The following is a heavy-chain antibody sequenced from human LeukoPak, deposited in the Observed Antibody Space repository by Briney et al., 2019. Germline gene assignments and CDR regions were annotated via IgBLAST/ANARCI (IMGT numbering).Heavy chain of an antibody. CDR1: GGSISSYY. CDR3: ARADSGSYYFGFDY. Sequence: PSETLSLTCTVSGGSISSYYWSWIRQPPGKGLEWIGYIYYSGSTNYNPSLKSRVTISVDTSKNQFSLKLSSVTAADMAVYYCARADSGSYYFGFDYWGQGTLVTVSS. D-gene: IGHD1-26*01. J-gene: IGHJ4*02. CDR2: IYYSGST. V-gene: IGHV4-59*01.